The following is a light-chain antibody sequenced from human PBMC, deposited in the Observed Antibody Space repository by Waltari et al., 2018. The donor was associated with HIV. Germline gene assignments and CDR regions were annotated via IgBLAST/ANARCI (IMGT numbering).Light chain of an antibody. CDR2: DVN. Sequence: QSALTQPRSVSGSPGPSVTVSCTGTSSDVGGYDSVSWYQQHPGKAPKLMIYDVNKRPSGVPDRFSGSKSGNTASLTISGLQAEDEADYYCCSYAGITRVFGGGTKLTVL. V-gene: IGLV2-11*01. CDR1: SSDVGGYDS. J-gene: IGLJ2*01. CDR3: CSYAGITRV.